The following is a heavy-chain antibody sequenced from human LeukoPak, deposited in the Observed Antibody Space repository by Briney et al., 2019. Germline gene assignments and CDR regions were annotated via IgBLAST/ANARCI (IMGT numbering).Heavy chain of an antibody. CDR2: IKSKTDGGTT. D-gene: IGHD3-10*01. Sequence: AGSLRLSCAASGFTFSNAWMSWVRQAPGKGLEWVGRIKSKTDGGTTDYAAPVKGRFTISRDDSKNTLYLQMNSLKTEDTAVYYCTTDLQYYGSGSYLGAQNWFDPWGQGTLVTVSS. CDR3: TTDLQYYGSGSYLGAQNWFDP. V-gene: IGHV3-15*01. CDR1: GFTFSNAW. J-gene: IGHJ5*02.